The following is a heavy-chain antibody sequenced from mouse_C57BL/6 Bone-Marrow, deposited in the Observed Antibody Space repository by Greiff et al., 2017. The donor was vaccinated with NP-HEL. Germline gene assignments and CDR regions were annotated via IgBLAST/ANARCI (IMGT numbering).Heavy chain of an antibody. CDR3: TRYYGSSHYYAMDY. CDR1: GFNIKDYY. Sequence: EVHLVESGAELVRPGASVKLSCTASGFNIKDYYMHWVKQRPEQGLEWIGRIDPEDGDTEYAPKFQGKATMTADTSSNTAYLQLSSLTSEDTAVYYCTRYYGSSHYYAMDYWGQGTSVTVSS. V-gene: IGHV14-1*01. J-gene: IGHJ4*01. CDR2: IDPEDGDT. D-gene: IGHD1-1*01.